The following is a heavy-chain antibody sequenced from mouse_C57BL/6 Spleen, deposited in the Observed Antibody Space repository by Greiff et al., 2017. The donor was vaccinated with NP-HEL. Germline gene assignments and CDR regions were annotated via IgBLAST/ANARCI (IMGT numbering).Heavy chain of an antibody. CDR2: ISYDGSN. CDR1: GYSITSGYY. CDR3: ASSYRYFDV. J-gene: IGHJ1*03. V-gene: IGHV3-6*01. Sequence: EVKLQESGPGLVKPSQSLSLTCSVTGYSITSGYYWNWIRQFPGNKLEWMGYISYDGSNNYNPSLKNRISITRDTSKNQFFLKLNSVTTEDTATYYCASSYRYFDVWGTGTTVTVSS.